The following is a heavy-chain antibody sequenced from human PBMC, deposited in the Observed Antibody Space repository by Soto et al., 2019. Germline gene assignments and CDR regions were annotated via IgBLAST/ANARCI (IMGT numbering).Heavy chain of an antibody. CDR2: ISGSGGST. V-gene: IGHV3-23*01. Sequence: LRLSCAASGFTFSSYAMSWVRQAPGKGLEWVSAISGSGGSTYYADSVKGRFTISRGNSKNTLYLQMNSLRAEDTAVYYCANEPPLIMITFGGVIVDWGQGTLVTVSS. J-gene: IGHJ4*02. CDR1: GFTFSSYA. D-gene: IGHD3-16*02. CDR3: ANEPPLIMITFGGVIVD.